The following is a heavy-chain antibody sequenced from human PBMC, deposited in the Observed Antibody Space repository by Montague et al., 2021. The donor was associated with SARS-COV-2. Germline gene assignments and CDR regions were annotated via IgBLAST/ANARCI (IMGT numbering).Heavy chain of an antibody. CDR1: EFSLTTGLG. Sequence: PALVKPTQTLTLSCTVSEFSLTTGLGVTWVRQPPGQALEWLGHIFLNGEQSVSTSLKTRLTVSRYTPTSHVVLSMTNLGPADTATYYCARIRTDPPLLYLGVWDYYFDFWGQGTLVTVSS. D-gene: IGHD3-16*02. J-gene: IGHJ4*02. CDR2: IFLNGEQ. CDR3: ARIRTDPPLLYLGVWDYYFDF. V-gene: IGHV2-26*01.